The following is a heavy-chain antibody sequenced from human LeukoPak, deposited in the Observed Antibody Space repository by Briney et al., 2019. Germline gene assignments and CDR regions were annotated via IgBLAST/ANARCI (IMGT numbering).Heavy chain of an antibody. CDR3: AKVSYDFWSGYYNGGFGYFDY. Sequence: GGSLRLSCAASGFTFSSYGMHWVRQAPGKGLEWVAFILYDGSNKYYADSVKGRFTISRDNSKNTLYLQMNSLRAEDTAVYYCAKVSYDFWSGYYNGGFGYFDYWGQGTLVTVSS. CDR2: ILYDGSNK. CDR1: GFTFSSYG. V-gene: IGHV3-30*02. J-gene: IGHJ4*02. D-gene: IGHD3-3*01.